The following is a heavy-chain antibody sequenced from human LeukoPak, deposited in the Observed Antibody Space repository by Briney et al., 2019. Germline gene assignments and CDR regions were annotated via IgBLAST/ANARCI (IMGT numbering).Heavy chain of an antibody. V-gene: IGHV3-7*01. D-gene: IGHD7-27*01. CDR2: IEHDGREK. CDR1: GFTFSNYW. CDR3: GRDPNWGSEGDGFDV. J-gene: IGHJ3*01. Sequence: GGSLRLSCAASGFTFSNYWMNWVRQAPGIGLEWVANIEHDGREKYYVDSVKGRFTISRDNANNSLHLQMNSLRPEDTAVYYCGRDPNWGSEGDGFDVWGQGTMVTVSS.